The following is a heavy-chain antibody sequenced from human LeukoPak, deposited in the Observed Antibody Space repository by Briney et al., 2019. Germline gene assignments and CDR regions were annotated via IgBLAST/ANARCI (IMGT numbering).Heavy chain of an antibody. CDR2: INSDGSST. V-gene: IGHV3-74*01. J-gene: IGHJ4*02. CDR3: ARAGYCSGGSCWSDY. D-gene: IGHD2-15*01. Sequence: PGGSLRLSCAASGFTFSSYWMHWVRQAPGKGLVWVSRINSDGSSTSYADSVKGRFTISRDNAKNTLYLQMNSLRAEDTAAYYCARAGYCSGGSCWSDYWGQGTLVTVSS. CDR1: GFTFSSYW.